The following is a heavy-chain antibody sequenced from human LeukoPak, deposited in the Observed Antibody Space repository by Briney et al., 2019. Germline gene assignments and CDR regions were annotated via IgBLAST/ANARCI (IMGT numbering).Heavy chain of an antibody. CDR3: ARGPSIAARRGGYYYYGMDV. CDR1: GGSISSSSYY. Sequence: SETLSLTRSVSGGSISSSSYYWGWIRQPPGKGLEWIGSNYYSGNTYKNPSLKSRVTISVDASKNQLSLKLTSVTAADTAVYYGARGPSIAARRGGYYYYGMDVWGQGTTVTVSS. D-gene: IGHD6-6*01. CDR2: NYYSGNT. V-gene: IGHV4-39*01. J-gene: IGHJ6*02.